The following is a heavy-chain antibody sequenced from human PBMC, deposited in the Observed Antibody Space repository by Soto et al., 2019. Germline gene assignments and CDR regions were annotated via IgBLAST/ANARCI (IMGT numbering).Heavy chain of an antibody. CDR3: ARETLPYYYYGMDV. Sequence: SETLSLSCAVYGGSFSGYHWSWFRQPPGKGLEWIGEINHSGSTNYNPSLKSRVTISVDTSKNQFSLKLSSVTAADTAVYYCARETLPYYYYGMDVWGQGTTVT. J-gene: IGHJ6*02. CDR2: INHSGST. CDR1: GGSFSGYH. V-gene: IGHV4-34*01.